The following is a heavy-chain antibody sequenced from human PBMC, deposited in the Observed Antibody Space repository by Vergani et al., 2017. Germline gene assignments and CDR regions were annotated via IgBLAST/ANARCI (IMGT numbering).Heavy chain of an antibody. V-gene: IGHV4-59*12. D-gene: IGHD3-3*01. J-gene: IGHJ6*03. CDR1: GGSISSYY. CDR3: ARGTVFWSGYTYYYYYMDV. Sequence: QVQLQESGPGLVKPSETLSLTCTVSGGSISSYYWSWIRQPPGKGLEWIGYIYYSGSTNYNPSLKSRVTISVDTSKNQFSLKLSSVTAADTAVYYCARGTVFWSGYTYYYYYMDVWGKGTTVTVSS. CDR2: IYYSGST.